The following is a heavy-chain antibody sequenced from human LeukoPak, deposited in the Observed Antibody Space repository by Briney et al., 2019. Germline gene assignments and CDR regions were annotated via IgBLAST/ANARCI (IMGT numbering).Heavy chain of an antibody. CDR1: GGSISSGEYY. D-gene: IGHD2/OR15-2a*01. V-gene: IGHV4-30-4*01. CDR3: ARALNGYFYAFDS. CDR2: FSYTGST. Sequence: TSQTLSLTCTVSGGSISSGEYYWSWIRQPPGKGLEWIWYFSYTGSTYYNPSVKGRVSISVDTSKNQFSLKLTSVTAADTAVYYCARALNGYFYAFDSWGQGTLVTVS. J-gene: IGHJ4*02.